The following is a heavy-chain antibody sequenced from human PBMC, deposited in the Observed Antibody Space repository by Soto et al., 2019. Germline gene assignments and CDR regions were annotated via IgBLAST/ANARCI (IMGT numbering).Heavy chain of an antibody. J-gene: IGHJ5*02. Sequence: SVKVSCKASGFTFTSSAVQWVRQARGQRLEWIGWIVVGSGNTNHAQKLQGRVTMATDTSTSTAYMELRSLRSDDTAVYYCARGVGSGTYYNQYNWFDPWGQGTLVTVSS. D-gene: IGHD3-10*01. V-gene: IGHV1-58*01. CDR2: IVVGSGNT. CDR3: ARGVGSGTYYNQYNWFDP. CDR1: GFTFTSSA.